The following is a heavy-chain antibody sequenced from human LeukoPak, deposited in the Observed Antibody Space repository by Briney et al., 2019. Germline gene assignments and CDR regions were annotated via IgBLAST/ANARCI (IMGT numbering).Heavy chain of an antibody. J-gene: IGHJ4*02. V-gene: IGHV1-46*01. CDR2: INPSGGST. D-gene: IGHD3-22*01. Sequence: ASVKVSCKASGYTFTSYDMHWVRQGPGQGLEWMGIINPSGGSTSYAQKFQGRVTMTRDTSISTAYMELSRLRSDDTAVYYCARDRGYDSHDFDYWGQGTLVTVSS. CDR1: GYTFTSYD. CDR3: ARDRGYDSHDFDY.